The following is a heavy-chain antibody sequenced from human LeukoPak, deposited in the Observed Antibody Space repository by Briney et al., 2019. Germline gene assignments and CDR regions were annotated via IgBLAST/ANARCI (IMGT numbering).Heavy chain of an antibody. J-gene: IGHJ2*01. CDR1: GFTFSDHY. CDR2: SRNKANSYTT. Sequence: GGSLRLSCAASGFTFSDHYMDWVRQAPAKGLEWVGRSRNKANSYTTEYAASVKGRFTVSRDDSKNSLCLQMNSLKIEDTAVYYCARAQYSSGHWSFDSWGRGTLVTVSS. D-gene: IGHD6-19*01. V-gene: IGHV3-72*01. CDR3: ARAQYSSGHWSFDS.